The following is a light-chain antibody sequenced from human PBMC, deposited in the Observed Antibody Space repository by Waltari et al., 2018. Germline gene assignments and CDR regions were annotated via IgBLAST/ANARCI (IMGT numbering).Light chain of an antibody. J-gene: IGKJ4*01. CDR3: QQYDNLPPMLA. V-gene: IGKV1-33*01. CDR2: DAS. CDR1: QDISNY. Sequence: DIQMTQSTSSLSASVGDRVTITCQASQDISNYLNWYQQKPGKAPKLLIYDASNLETGVPSRFSGSGSGTDFTFTISSLQPEDIATYYCQQYDNLPPMLAFGGGTKVEIK.